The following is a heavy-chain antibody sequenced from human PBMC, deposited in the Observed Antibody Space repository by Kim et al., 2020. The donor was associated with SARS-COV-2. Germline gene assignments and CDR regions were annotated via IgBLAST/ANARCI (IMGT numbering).Heavy chain of an antibody. CDR1: GYTFTSYA. Sequence: ASVKVSCKASGYTFTSYAMHWVRQAPGQRLEWMGWINAGNGNTKYSQKFQGRVTITRDTSASTAYMELSSLRSEDTAVYYCARGLYSSSWYSGGSFDYWGQGALVTVSS. CDR2: INAGNGNT. V-gene: IGHV1-3*01. D-gene: IGHD6-13*01. J-gene: IGHJ4*02. CDR3: ARGLYSSSWYSGGSFDY.